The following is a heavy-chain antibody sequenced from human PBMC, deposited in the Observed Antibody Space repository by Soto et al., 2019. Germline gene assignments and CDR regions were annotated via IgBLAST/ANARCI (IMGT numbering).Heavy chain of an antibody. V-gene: IGHV4-59*08. Sequence: QVQLQESGPGLVKPSETLSLTCTVSGGSISSYYWSWIRQPPWKGLEWIGYIYYSGSTNYNPSLKSRVTISVDTSKNQFSLKLSSVTAADTAVYYCARRGGGSGSSWNFDYWGQGTLVTVSS. CDR3: ARRGGGSGSSWNFDY. CDR1: GGSISSYY. CDR2: IYYSGST. J-gene: IGHJ4*02. D-gene: IGHD6-13*01.